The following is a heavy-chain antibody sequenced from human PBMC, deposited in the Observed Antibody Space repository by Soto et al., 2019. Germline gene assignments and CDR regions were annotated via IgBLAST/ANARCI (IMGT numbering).Heavy chain of an antibody. J-gene: IGHJ6*03. CDR1: DGSIGDYY. CDR3: ARLYLTRGKYYYMDA. CDR2: VYYTGNT. V-gene: IGHV4-59*08. Sequence: SETLSLTCTVADGSIGDYYWSWIRQTPGKGLEWIGYVYYTGNTNYSPSLKSQVTMSVDTSKNQFSLKLSSVTAADTAVYYCARLYLTRGKYYYMDAWGRGITVTVSS. D-gene: IGHD6-25*01.